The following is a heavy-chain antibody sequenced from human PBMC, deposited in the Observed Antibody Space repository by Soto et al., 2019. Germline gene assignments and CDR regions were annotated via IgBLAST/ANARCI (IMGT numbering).Heavy chain of an antibody. CDR1: GYTFTSYG. Sequence: QVQLVQSGAEVKKPGASVKVSCKASGYTFTSYGISWVRQAPGQGLEWMGWISAYNGNTNYAQKLQGRVTMTTDTSTGKTHKERRGLRSDDTAVYYWARAPEIFDSGGQGTLFTVPS. CDR3: ARAPEIFDS. J-gene: IGHJ4*02. CDR2: ISAYNGNT. V-gene: IGHV1-18*01.